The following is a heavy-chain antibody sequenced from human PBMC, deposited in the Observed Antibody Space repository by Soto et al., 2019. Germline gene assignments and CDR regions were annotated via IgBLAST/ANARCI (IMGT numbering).Heavy chain of an antibody. CDR1: GFTFSSYS. CDR3: ARDMVAIFGVVTDDY. CDR2: INSSSSYI. Sequence: GGSLRLSCAASGFTFSSYSMNWVRQAPGKGLEWVSSINSSSSYIYYADSVKGRFTISRDNAKNSLYLQMNSLRAEDTAVYYCARDMVAIFGVVTDDYWGQGTLVTVSS. V-gene: IGHV3-21*01. D-gene: IGHD3-3*01. J-gene: IGHJ4*02.